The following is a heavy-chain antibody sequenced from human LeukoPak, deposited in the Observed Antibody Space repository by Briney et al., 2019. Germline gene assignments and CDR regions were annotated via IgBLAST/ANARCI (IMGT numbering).Heavy chain of an antibody. CDR3: ARDPPLEQWLGDY. J-gene: IGHJ4*02. D-gene: IGHD6-19*01. Sequence: GGSLRLSCAASGFTFSSYAMHWVRQAPGKGLEWVAVISYDGSNKYYADSVKGRFTISRDNSKNTLYLQMNSLRAEDTAVYYCARDPPLEQWLGDYWGQGTLVTVSS. CDR1: GFTFSSYA. CDR2: ISYDGSNK. V-gene: IGHV3-30-3*01.